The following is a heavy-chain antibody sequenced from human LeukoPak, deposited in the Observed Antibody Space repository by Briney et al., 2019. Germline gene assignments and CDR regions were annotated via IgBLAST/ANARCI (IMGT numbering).Heavy chain of an antibody. CDR3: ARGGGLDV. CDR1: GFTFSTYW. V-gene: IGHV3-7*03. CDR2: INQDENHR. J-gene: IGHJ6*02. D-gene: IGHD3-16*01. Sequence: GGSLRLSCTASGFTFSTYWMTWVRQAPGKGLEWVASINQDENHRHYVPSARGRFTISRDNAKNSLYLQMSNLRAEDTAVYFCARGGGLDVWGQGATVTVSS.